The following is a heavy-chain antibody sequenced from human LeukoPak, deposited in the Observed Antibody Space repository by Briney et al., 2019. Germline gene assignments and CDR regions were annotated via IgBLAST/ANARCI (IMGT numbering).Heavy chain of an antibody. CDR3: ARASAAGTGLGLGYYYYMDV. D-gene: IGHD6-19*01. V-gene: IGHV4-34*01. Sequence: SETLSLTCAVYGGSFSGYYWSWIRQPPGKGLEWIGEINHSGSTNYNPSLKSRVTISVDTSKNQLSLKLSSVTAADTAVYYCARASAAGTGLGLGYYYYMDVWGKGTTVTVSS. CDR1: GGSFSGYY. J-gene: IGHJ6*03. CDR2: INHSGST.